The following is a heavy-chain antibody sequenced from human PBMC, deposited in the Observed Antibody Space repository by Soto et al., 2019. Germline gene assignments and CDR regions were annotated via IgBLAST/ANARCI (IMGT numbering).Heavy chain of an antibody. Sequence: QVQLQESGPGLVKPSGTLSLTCAVSGASISSGWWTWVRQPPGKGLEWIGETLYSGRTNYNSSLNSRVTISIDKSKKQFSPNLSSVTAADTAVYYCSSRVTDAPTWGQGTLVTVSS. V-gene: IGHV4-4*02. D-gene: IGHD3-10*01. CDR3: SSRVTDAPT. J-gene: IGHJ5*02. CDR2: TLYSGRT. CDR1: GASISSGW.